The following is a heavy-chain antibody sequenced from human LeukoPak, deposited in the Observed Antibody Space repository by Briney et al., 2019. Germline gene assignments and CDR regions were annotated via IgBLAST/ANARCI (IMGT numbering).Heavy chain of an antibody. CDR3: ARGDTNGYSGAHGLDV. D-gene: IGHD5-12*01. CDR1: GGSFTIYQ. Sequence: PSETLSLTCAVSGGSFTIYQWSWIRQSPEKGLEWIGDINRSGSTDYNPALRSRASISMDTSKSQFSLSLRSVTAADTAVYYCARGDTNGYSGAHGLDVWGPGITVTVSS. V-gene: IGHV4-34*01. J-gene: IGHJ6*02. CDR2: INRSGST.